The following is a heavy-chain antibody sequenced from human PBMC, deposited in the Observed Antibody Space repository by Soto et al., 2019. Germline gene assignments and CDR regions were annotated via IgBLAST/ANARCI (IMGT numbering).Heavy chain of an antibody. D-gene: IGHD5-12*01. CDR3: ARGGYPRY. J-gene: IGHJ4*02. V-gene: IGHV3-21*01. CDR2: IGGGGDI. CDR1: GFTVGDYG. Sequence: PGGYLRLSCVAFGFTVGDYGMNWVRQAPGKGLEWVSSIGGGGDIFYADSVKGRFTISRDDAKNSLSLQLNGLRVEDSGVYYCARGGYPRYWCQGVLVSV.